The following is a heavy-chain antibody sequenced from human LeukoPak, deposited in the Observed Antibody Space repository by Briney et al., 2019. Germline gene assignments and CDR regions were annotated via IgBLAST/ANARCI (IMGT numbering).Heavy chain of an antibody. V-gene: IGHV1-2*02. CDR1: GYTFTGYY. CDR2: INPNSGGT. Sequence: ASVKVSCKASGYTFTGYYMHWVRQAPGQGLEWMGWINPNSGGTNYAQKFQGRVTMTRDTSISTAYMELSRLRSDDTAVYYCARAPPRHIAVAGNGLGWFDPWGQGTLVTVSS. CDR3: ARAPPRHIAVAGNGLGWFDP. J-gene: IGHJ5*02. D-gene: IGHD6-19*01.